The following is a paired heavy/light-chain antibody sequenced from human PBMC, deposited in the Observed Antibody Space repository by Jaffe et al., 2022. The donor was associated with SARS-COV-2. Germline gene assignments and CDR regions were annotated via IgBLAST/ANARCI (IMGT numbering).Heavy chain of an antibody. V-gene: IGHV3-30*03. J-gene: IGHJ4*02. CDR2: ISSDGSRK. CDR1: GFTFSNFG. D-gene: IGHD3-10*01. CDR3: ARGGSGSFSLFDY. Sequence: QVQLVESGGGVVQPGQSLRLSCAASGFTFSNFGIHWVRQAPGEGLEWVAVISSDGSRKYYGDSVMGRFTISRDNSKNILYLHMNSLGAEDTAVYYCARGGSGSFSLFDYWGQGILVTVSS.
Light chain of an antibody. CDR2: KTS. V-gene: IGKV1-5*03. Sequence: DIQMTQSPSTLSASVGDRVTVTCRASQSIGYWLGWYQQKPGKAPNLLIYKTSALESGVPSRFSGSGSGTEFTLTISGLQPDDFATYYCQQYKTYPYTFGQGTKLEIK. J-gene: IGKJ2*01. CDR3: QQYKTYPYT. CDR1: QSIGYW.